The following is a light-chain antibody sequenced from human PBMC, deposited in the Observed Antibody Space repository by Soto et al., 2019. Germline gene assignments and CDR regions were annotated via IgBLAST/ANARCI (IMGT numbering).Light chain of an antibody. J-gene: IGKJ5*01. CDR3: QQYGSSPST. CDR2: DAS. CDR1: QSISSY. Sequence: EIVLTKSPATLSLSPGQRATLSCRASQSISSYLAWYQQKPGQAPRLLIYDASNRATGIPARFSDSGSETEFTLTISRLEPEDFAVYYCQQYGSSPSTFGQGTRLEIK. V-gene: IGKV3-20*01.